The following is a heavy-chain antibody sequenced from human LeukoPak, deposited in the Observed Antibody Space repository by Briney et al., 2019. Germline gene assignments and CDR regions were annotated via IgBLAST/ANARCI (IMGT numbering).Heavy chain of an antibody. CDR1: GFTFDDYA. CDR2: ISGDGGST. J-gene: IGHJ3*02. V-gene: IGHV3-43*02. D-gene: IGHD3-10*01. Sequence: GGSLRLSCAASGFTFDDYALHWVRQTPGKGLQWVSLISGDGGSTYYTDSVKGRFTISRDNSKNSLYLQMNRLRTEDTALYYCAKESGSGSYYKGGGFDIWGQGSLVTVSS. CDR3: AKESGSGSYYKGGGFDI.